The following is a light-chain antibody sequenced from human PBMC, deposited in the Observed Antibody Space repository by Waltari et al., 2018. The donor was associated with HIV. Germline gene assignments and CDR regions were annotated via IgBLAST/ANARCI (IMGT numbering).Light chain of an antibody. Sequence: QSVLTQPPSASGTPGQTVTISCSGSSSYIGNDNVYWYQQLPGMTPKPLIYKHYQRPSGVPDRFAGSKSGTSASLAISGLRSEDEADYYCVGWDGSLSGYVFGAGTKVTVL. V-gene: IGLV1-47*01. CDR2: KHY. J-gene: IGLJ1*01. CDR1: SSYIGNDN. CDR3: VGWDGSLSGYV.